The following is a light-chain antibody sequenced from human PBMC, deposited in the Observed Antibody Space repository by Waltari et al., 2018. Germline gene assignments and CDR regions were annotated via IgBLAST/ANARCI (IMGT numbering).Light chain of an antibody. Sequence: QTVVTQEPSFSVSPGGTVTLTCGLSSGPVSTSYYPSWYQQTPGQAPRTLISSTNTRSSGVPDRFSGAILGNKAALTITGAQADDESDYYCVLYMGSGIWVFGGGTKLTVL. CDR1: SGPVSTSYY. CDR3: VLYMGSGIWV. V-gene: IGLV8-61*01. CDR2: STN. J-gene: IGLJ3*02.